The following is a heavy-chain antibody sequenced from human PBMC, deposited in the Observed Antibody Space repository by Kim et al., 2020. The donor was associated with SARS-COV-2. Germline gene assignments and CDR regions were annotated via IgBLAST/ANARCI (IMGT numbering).Heavy chain of an antibody. CDR1: GFIFRNYG. CDR3: AKAPADGDCYC. D-gene: IGHD2-21*02. V-gene: IGHV3-33*06. CDR2: IWYDGSNK. J-gene: IGHJ4*02. Sequence: GGSLRLSCAASGFIFRNYGMHWVRQAPGKGLEWVAVIWYDGSNKYYADSVKGRFTISRDNSKNTLYLQMNSLRAEDTAVYYCAKAPADGDCYCWGQGTLVTVSS.